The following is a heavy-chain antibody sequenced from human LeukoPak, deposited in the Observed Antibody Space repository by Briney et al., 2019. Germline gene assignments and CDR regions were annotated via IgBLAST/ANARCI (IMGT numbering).Heavy chain of an antibody. D-gene: IGHD6-19*01. J-gene: IGHJ4*02. CDR2: INPSSGGT. V-gene: IGHV1-2*02. CDR3: AREQFRAVAGIRIQTSFDY. CDR1: GYTFTGYY. Sequence: ASVKVSCKASGYTFTGYYMHWVRQAPGQGLEWMGWINPSSGGTNYAQKFQGRVTMTRDTSISTAYMELSRLRSDDTAVYYCAREQFRAVAGIRIQTSFDYWGQGTLVTVSS.